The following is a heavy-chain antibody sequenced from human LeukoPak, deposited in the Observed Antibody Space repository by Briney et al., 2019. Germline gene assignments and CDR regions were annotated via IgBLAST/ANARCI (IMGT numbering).Heavy chain of an antibody. CDR2: IYTTGSTDST. CDR3: AGFGAGSYY. V-gene: IGHV4-4*07. Sequence: PSETLSLTCTVSGGSISSSHCSWIRQPAGKGLEWIGRIYTTGSTDSTDFNPSLKSRVTMSVDTSKNQFSLKLGSVTAADTAVYYCAGFGAGSYYWGQGTLVTVSS. J-gene: IGHJ4*02. CDR1: GGSISSSH. D-gene: IGHD3-10*01.